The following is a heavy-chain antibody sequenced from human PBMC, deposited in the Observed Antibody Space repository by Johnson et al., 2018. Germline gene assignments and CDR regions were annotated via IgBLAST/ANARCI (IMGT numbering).Heavy chain of an antibody. D-gene: IGHD6-13*01. V-gene: IGHV3-43*01. J-gene: IGHJ6*02. CDR1: GFTFDDYT. CDR3: AKDISAAATTYYYYYGMDV. CDR2: ISWDGGST. Sequence: VQLQESGGVVVQPGGSLRLSCAASGFTFDDYTMHWVRQAPGKGLEWVSLISWDGGSTYYADSVKGRFPSSRDNSKNSLYLQMNSLRTEDTALYYCAKDISAAATTYYYYYGMDVWGQGTTVTVSS.